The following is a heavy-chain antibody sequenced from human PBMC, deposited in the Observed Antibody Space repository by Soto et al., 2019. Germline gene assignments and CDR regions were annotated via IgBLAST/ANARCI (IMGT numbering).Heavy chain of an antibody. J-gene: IGHJ6*03. CDR1: GFTFSSYW. CDR2: IKQDGSEK. CDR3: ARARLTIFGVVLDYYYYMDV. V-gene: IGHV3-7*01. D-gene: IGHD3-3*01. Sequence: GGSLRLSCAASGFTFSSYWMSWVRQAPGKGLEWVANIKQDGSEKYYVDSVKGRFTISRDNAKNSLYLQMNSLRAEDTAVYYCARARLTIFGVVLDYYYYMDVWGKGTTVTVSS.